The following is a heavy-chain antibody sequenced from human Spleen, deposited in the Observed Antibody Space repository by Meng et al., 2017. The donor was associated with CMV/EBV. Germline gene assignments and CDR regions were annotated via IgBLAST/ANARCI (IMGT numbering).Heavy chain of an antibody. Sequence: QVQPQQWGAGLLKPSDTLSLTCAVYGGSFSGYYWSWIRQPPGKGLEWIGEINHSGSTNYNPSLKSRVTISVDTSKNQFSLKLSSVTAADTAVYYCARGPQFGWYWGQGTLVTVSS. CDR1: GGSFSGYY. J-gene: IGHJ4*02. V-gene: IGHV4-34*01. CDR3: ARGPQFGWY. D-gene: IGHD3-10*01. CDR2: INHSGST.